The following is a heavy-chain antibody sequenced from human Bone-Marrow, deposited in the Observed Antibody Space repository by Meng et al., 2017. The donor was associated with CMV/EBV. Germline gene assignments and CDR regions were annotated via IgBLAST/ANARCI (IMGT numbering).Heavy chain of an antibody. CDR3: ARTYCSSTSCYRGYFQH. V-gene: IGHV1-69*05. D-gene: IGHD2-2*02. CDR2: IIPSFGTA. J-gene: IGHJ1*01. CDR1: GGTFSSYA. Sequence: SVKVSCKASGGTFSSYAISWVRQAPGQGLEWMGGIIPSFGTANYAQKFQGRVTITTDESTSTAYMELSSLRSEDTAVYYCARTYCSSTSCYRGYFQHWGQGTLVTVSS.